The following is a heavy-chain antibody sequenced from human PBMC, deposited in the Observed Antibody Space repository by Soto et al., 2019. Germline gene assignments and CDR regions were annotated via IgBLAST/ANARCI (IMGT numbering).Heavy chain of an antibody. CDR1: GYSFTNFW. D-gene: IGHD2-21*02. V-gene: IGHV5-10-1*01. J-gene: IGHJ4*02. CDR2: IDPSDSYT. Sequence: GESLKISCETSGYSFTNFWISWVRQMPGKGLEWMGRIDPSDSYTNYSPSFQGHVTFSADESINTAYLQWSSLKASDTAMYYCATPRNPVSHFMVVTTLGLDYCAQGPLGTLSS. CDR3: ATPRNPVSHFMVVTTLGLDY.